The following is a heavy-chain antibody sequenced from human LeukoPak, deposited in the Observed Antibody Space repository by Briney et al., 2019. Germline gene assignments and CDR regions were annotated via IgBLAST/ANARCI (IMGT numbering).Heavy chain of an antibody. CDR2: ISGSGGST. J-gene: IGHJ4*02. CDR3: ATRSNTMIVVVISPKPLGY. V-gene: IGHV3-23*01. Sequence: GGSLRLSCAASGFTFSSYAMSWVRQAPGKGLEWVSAISGSGGSTYYADSVKGRFTISRDNSKNTLYLQMNSPRAEDTAVYYCATRSNTMIVVVISPKPLGYWGQGTLVTVSS. CDR1: GFTFSSYA. D-gene: IGHD3-22*01.